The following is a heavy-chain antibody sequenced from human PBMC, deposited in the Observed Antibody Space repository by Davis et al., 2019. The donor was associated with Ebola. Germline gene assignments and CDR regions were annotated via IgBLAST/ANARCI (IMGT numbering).Heavy chain of an antibody. Sequence: GGSLRLSCAAAGFTFRSYSMSWVRQAPGKGLEWVANIKQDGSEKYYVDSVKGRFTISRDNAKNSLYLQMNSLRAEDTAVYYCARDHGYSSSWYPTLNYWGQGTLVTVSS. V-gene: IGHV3-7*01. CDR1: GFTFRSYS. CDR3: ARDHGYSSSWYPTLNY. J-gene: IGHJ4*02. D-gene: IGHD6-13*01. CDR2: IKQDGSEK.